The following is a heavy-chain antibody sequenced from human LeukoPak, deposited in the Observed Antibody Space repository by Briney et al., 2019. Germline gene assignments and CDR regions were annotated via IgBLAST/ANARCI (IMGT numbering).Heavy chain of an antibody. CDR3: AREYSSSSGRRAFDF. CDR1: GGSISSHY. Sequence: SETLSLTCTVSGGSISSHYWNWIRQPPGKGLEWIGYIYYSGSTNYNPSLKSRVTTLVDTSKNQFSLRLSSVTAADTAVYYCAREYSSSSGRRAFDFWGQGTMVTVSS. D-gene: IGHD6-6*01. CDR2: IYYSGST. V-gene: IGHV4-59*08. J-gene: IGHJ3*01.